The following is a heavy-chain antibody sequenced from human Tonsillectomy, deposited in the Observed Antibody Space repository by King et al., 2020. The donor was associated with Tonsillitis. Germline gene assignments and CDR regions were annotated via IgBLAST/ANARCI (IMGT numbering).Heavy chain of an antibody. V-gene: IGHV3-13*04. Sequence: VQLVESGGGLVQPGGSLRLSCAASGFTFSSYDMHWFRQATGKGLEWVSAIGTSGDKYYPGSVKGRFTISRENAKNSLYLQMNSLGAGDTAVYYCARGDTAMDAFDYWGQGTLVTVSS. CDR2: IGTSGDK. CDR3: ARGDTAMDAFDY. D-gene: IGHD5-18*01. CDR1: GFTFSSYD. J-gene: IGHJ4*02.